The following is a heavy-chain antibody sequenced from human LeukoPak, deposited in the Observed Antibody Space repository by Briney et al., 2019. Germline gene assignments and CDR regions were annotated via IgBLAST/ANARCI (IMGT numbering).Heavy chain of an antibody. Sequence: PGGSLRLSCAASGFTFSSYGMHWVRQAPGKGLEWVAVRSYDGSNKHYADSVKSRFTISRDNSKNTLYLQMNSLRAEDTAVYYCARANLGYCSGGSCYQDYWGQGTVVTVSS. CDR1: GFTFSSYG. CDR2: RSYDGSNK. D-gene: IGHD2-15*01. CDR3: ARANLGYCSGGSCYQDY. V-gene: IGHV3-30*03. J-gene: IGHJ4*02.